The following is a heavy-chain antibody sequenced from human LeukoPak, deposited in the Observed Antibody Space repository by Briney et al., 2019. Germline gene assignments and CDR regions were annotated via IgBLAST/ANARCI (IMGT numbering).Heavy chain of an antibody. Sequence: TSETLSLTCTVSGGSISSSSYYWSWIRQPAGKGLEWIGRIYTSGSTNYNPSLKSRVTMSVDTSKNQFSLKLSSVTAADTAVYYCARDRNYYYMDVWGKGTTVTVSS. V-gene: IGHV4-61*02. J-gene: IGHJ6*03. CDR3: ARDRNYYYMDV. CDR2: IYTSGST. CDR1: GGSISSSSYY.